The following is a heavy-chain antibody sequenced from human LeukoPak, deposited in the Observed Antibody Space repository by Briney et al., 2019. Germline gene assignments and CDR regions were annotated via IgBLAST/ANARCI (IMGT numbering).Heavy chain of an antibody. V-gene: IGHV2-5*02. J-gene: IGHJ4*02. CDR1: GFSLSTSGVG. CDR2: TYWDDDK. Sequence: SGPTLVKPTQTLTLTCTFSGFSLSTSGVGVGWTRQPPGKALEWLALTYWDDDKRYSPYLKSRLTITKDTSKNQVVLIMTNMDPMDTATYYCARREVKLDYFDFWGQGTLVTVSS. CDR3: ARREVKLDYFDF. D-gene: IGHD1-1*01.